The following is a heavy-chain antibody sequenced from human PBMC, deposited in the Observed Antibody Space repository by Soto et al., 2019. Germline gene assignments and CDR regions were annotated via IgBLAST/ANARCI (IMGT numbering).Heavy chain of an antibody. CDR1: GGSFNNYA. V-gene: IGHV1-69*01. CDR2: IIPNFDTP. Sequence: QVHLVQSGAEVKKPGSSVKVSCKPSGGSFNNYAVIWVRQAPGQGLEWMGGIIPNFDTPNYAQKFQDRVTIIADESTSTVYMELRSLRSNDTAVYYCAVAMVREILIFESSGMHVWGQGTTVLVSS. CDR3: AVAMVREILIFESSGMHV. J-gene: IGHJ6*02. D-gene: IGHD3-10*01.